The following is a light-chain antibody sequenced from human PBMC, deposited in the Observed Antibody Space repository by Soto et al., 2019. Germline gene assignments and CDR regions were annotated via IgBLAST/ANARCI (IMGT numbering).Light chain of an antibody. CDR1: QSLNSN. CDR2: SAS. J-gene: IGKJ1*01. CDR3: QQYDSFPWT. V-gene: IGKV3-15*01. Sequence: ETVLTQSPATLSVSPGERVTLSCRASQSLNSNLAWYQQKLGQAPRVLIYSASTRATGVPARFSGSGYGTEFTLTISGLQPEDFATFYCQQYDSFPWTFGPGTNVDIK.